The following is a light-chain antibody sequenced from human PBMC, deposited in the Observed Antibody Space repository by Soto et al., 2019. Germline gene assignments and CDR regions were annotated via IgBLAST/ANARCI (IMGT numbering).Light chain of an antibody. Sequence: DVVMTQSPLSLPVTLGQPASISCRSSQSLVHSDGNTYLNWFQQRPGQSPRRLIYKISNRDSGVPDRFGGSGSGTDFTLKISRVEAEDVGVYYCMQGTHWPRTFGLGTKV. CDR1: QSLVHSDGNTY. CDR3: MQGTHWPRT. CDR2: KIS. J-gene: IGKJ1*01. V-gene: IGKV2-30*02.